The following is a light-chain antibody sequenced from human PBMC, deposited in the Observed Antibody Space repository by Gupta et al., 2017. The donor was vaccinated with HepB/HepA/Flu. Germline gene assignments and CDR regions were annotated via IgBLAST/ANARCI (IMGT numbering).Light chain of an antibody. CDR1: SSNIGTPYD. CDR2: DSN. Sequence: QSVLTQPPSLSGAPGQRVTISCTGSSSNIGTPYDIHWYQQLPGTAPKFIMYDSNNRPSGVPNRFSGSKSGTSASLAITGLQAEDEADYYCQSFDSSLSAWVFGGGTKLTVL. V-gene: IGLV1-40*01. J-gene: IGLJ3*02. CDR3: QSFDSSLSAWV.